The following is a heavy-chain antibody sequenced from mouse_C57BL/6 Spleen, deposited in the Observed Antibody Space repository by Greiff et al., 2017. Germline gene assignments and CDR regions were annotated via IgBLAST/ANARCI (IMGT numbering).Heavy chain of an antibody. CDR3: AREMDSYGSSYGYCDV. J-gene: IGHJ1*03. Sequence: QVQLQQPGTELVKPGASVKLSCKASGYTFTSYWMHWVKQRPGQGLEWIGNINPSNGGTNYNEKFKSKDTLTVDKSSSTAYMQLSSLTSADSAVYYCAREMDSYGSSYGYCDVWGTGTTVTVSS. CDR1: GYTFTSYW. D-gene: IGHD1-1*01. CDR2: INPSNGGT. V-gene: IGHV1-53*01.